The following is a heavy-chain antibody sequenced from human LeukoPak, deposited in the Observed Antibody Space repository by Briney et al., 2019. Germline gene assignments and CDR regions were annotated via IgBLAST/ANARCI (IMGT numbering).Heavy chain of an antibody. J-gene: IGHJ4*02. CDR3: ARASWAYSPFDS. CDR1: GGSISNYY. Sequence: SETLSLTCTISGGSISNYYWNWIRQPPGKGLEWVGYIFYTGGTNYNPSLKSRVAISEDTSKNQFSLKLTSVTAADTAVYYCARASWAYSPFDSWGQGTLVTVSS. CDR2: IFYTGGT. D-gene: IGHD2-21*01. V-gene: IGHV4-59*01.